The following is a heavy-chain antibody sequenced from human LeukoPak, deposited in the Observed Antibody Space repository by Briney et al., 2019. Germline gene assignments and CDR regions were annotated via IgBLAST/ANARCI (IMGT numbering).Heavy chain of an antibody. CDR1: GFTVSSNC. CDR2: IYSGGTT. Sequence: GGSLRLSCAASGFTVSSNCMSWVRQAPGKGLEGGSLIYSGGTTSYADSVKGRFTISRDNYRNTLYLLMNSLRAEDTAVYYCARDSSSYYPDYWGEGTLVTVSS. CDR3: ARDSSSYYPDY. J-gene: IGHJ4*02. D-gene: IGHD3-22*01. V-gene: IGHV3-66*01.